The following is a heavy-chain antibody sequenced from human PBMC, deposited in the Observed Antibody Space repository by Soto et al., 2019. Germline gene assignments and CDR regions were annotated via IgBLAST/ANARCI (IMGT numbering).Heavy chain of an antibody. V-gene: IGHV4-59*01. J-gene: IGHJ4*02. CDR3: ARGPLRTDFDY. CDR1: GGSISSYY. D-gene: IGHD4-17*01. Sequence: QVQLQESGPGLVKPSETLSLTCTVSGGSISSYYWSWIRQPPGKGLEWIGYIYYSGSTNYNPSLKSLVTISVDTSKNQFSLKLSSVTAADTAVYYCARGPLRTDFDYWGQGTLVTVSS. CDR2: IYYSGST.